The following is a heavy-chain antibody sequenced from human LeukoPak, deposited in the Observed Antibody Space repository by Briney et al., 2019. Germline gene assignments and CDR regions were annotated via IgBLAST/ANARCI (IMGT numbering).Heavy chain of an antibody. CDR2: ISWDGGST. D-gene: IGHD6-13*01. Sequence: PGGSLRLSCTASGFNFGDYAVSWVRQAPGKGLEWVSLISWDGGSTYYADSVKGRFTISRDNSKNSLYLQMNSLRAEDTALYYCAKDITAAGTGLGHYFDYWGQGTLVTVSS. J-gene: IGHJ4*02. V-gene: IGHV3-43D*03. CDR1: GFNFGDYA. CDR3: AKDITAAGTGLGHYFDY.